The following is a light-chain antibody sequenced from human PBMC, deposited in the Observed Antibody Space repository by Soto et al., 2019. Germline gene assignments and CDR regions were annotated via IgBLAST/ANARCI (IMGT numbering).Light chain of an antibody. J-gene: IGLJ1*01. CDR1: SSDVGGYNY. V-gene: IGLV2-11*01. CDR2: DVS. CDR3: CSYAGSYTHYV. Sequence: QSALTQPRSVSGSPGQSVTISCTGTSSDVGGYNYVSWYQQHPGKAPKLMIYDVSKRPSGVPDRFSGSKSDNTASLTISGLQAEDEADYYCCSYAGSYTHYVFGTGTKLTAL.